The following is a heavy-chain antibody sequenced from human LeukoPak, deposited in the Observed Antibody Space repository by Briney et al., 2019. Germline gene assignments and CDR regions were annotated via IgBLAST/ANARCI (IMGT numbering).Heavy chain of an antibody. Sequence: SETLSLTCTVCGGSLSSYYWSWIRQPPGKGLEGIGYIYYSGSTNYNPSLKSRVTISVDTSKNQFSLKLSSVTAADTAVYYCARRHYDILTGYWTDYWGQGTLVTVSS. J-gene: IGHJ4*02. CDR3: ARRHYDILTGYWTDY. D-gene: IGHD3-9*01. CDR1: GGSLSSYY. CDR2: IYYSGST. V-gene: IGHV4-59*12.